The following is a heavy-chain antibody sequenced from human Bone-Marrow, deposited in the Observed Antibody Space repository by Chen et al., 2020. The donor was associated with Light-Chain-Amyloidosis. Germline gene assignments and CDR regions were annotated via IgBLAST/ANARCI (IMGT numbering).Heavy chain of an antibody. CDR1: GFTFSRYA. V-gene: IGHV3-30-3*01. CDR3: ARDYGDFDWYFDL. CDR2: ISYDGYNK. J-gene: IGHJ2*01. D-gene: IGHD4-17*01. Sequence: QVQLVESGGGVVQPGRSLRLSCAASGFTFSRYAMHWVRQAPGKGLEWVAVISYDGYNKDYADSVKGRFTISRDNSRNTLSLQMSSLRAEDTAVYYCARDYGDFDWYFDLWGRGTLVTVSS.